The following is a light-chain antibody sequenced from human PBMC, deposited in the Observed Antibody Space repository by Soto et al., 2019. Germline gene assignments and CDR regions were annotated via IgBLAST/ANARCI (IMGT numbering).Light chain of an antibody. Sequence: ETVMTQSPATLSASPGERATLSCRASLSVGSNLAWYQQRPGQAPRLLIYGASTRATGIPVRFSGSGSGTEFTLTISSLQSEDFGFYYCQQYNKWPLFTFGPGTRVDMK. J-gene: IGKJ3*01. V-gene: IGKV3-15*01. CDR3: QQYNKWPLFT. CDR2: GAS. CDR1: LSVGSN.